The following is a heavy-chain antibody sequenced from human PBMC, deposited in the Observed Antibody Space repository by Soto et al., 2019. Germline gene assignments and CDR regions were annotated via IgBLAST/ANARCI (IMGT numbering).Heavy chain of an antibody. V-gene: IGHV3-48*01. J-gene: IGHJ4*02. CDR2: ISSSSSTI. CDR1: GFTFSSYS. D-gene: IGHD6-19*01. CDR3: AKEGTSGLYYFDY. Sequence: PGGSLRLSCAASGFTFSSYSMNWVRQAPGKGLEWVSHISSSSSTIYYADSVKGRFTISRDNSRNTLYLQLNSLRAEDSAKYYCAKEGTSGLYYFDYWGPGTLVTVSS.